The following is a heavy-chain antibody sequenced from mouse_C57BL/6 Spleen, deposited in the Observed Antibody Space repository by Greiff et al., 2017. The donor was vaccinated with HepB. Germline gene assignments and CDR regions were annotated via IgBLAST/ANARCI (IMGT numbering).Heavy chain of an antibody. Sequence: QVQLQQPGTELVKPGASVKLSCKASGYTFTSYWMHWVKQRPGQGLEWIGNINPSNGGTNYNEKFKSKATLTVDKSSSTAYMQLSSLTSEDSAVYYCARGWDWGYYGSSYQYYVDYWGQGTTLTVSS. D-gene: IGHD1-1*01. V-gene: IGHV1-53*01. CDR1: GYTFTSYW. CDR3: ARGWDWGYYGSSYQYYVDY. CDR2: INPSNGGT. J-gene: IGHJ2*01.